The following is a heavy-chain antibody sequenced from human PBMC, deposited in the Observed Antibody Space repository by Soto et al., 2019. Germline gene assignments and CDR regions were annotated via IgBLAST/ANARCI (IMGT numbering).Heavy chain of an antibody. CDR1: GGSISSSSYY. D-gene: IGHD6-19*01. J-gene: IGHJ5*02. Sequence: PSETLSLTCTVSGGSISSSSYYWGWIRQPPGKGLEWIGDIYYSGSTYYNPSLKSRVTISVDKSKNQFSLKLSSVTAADTAVYYCARAVTLISIAVAGLNWFDPWGQGTLVTVSS. V-gene: IGHV4-39*07. CDR2: IYYSGST. CDR3: ARAVTLISIAVAGLNWFDP.